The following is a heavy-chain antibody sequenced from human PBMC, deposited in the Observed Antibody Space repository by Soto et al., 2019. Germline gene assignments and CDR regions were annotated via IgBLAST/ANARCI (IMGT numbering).Heavy chain of an antibody. CDR1: GDSISRGGYY. CDR3: ARDGAGAYGLGWFDP. V-gene: IGHV4-31*03. J-gene: IGHJ5*02. CDR2: IYHSGST. Sequence: QVQLQESGPGLVKPSQTLSLTCTVSGDSISRGGYYWNWIRQHPRKGLEWIGYIYHSGSTNYNPPLKSRVTISVGPSKNQLSLELSNVTAADTAVYYCARDGAGAYGLGWFDPWGQGILVTVSS. D-gene: IGHD2-21*01.